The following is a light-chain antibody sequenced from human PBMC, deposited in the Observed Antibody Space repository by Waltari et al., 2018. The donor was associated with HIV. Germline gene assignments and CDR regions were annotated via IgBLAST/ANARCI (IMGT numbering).Light chain of an antibody. V-gene: IGKV4-1*01. CDR3: QQYYRTPPA. Sequence: DVVMTQSPDALVGSLGERVTINCKSSQSILSNSNKKNYLAWYQERPGQPPKLLVYWASTRESVVPARVSGSGSGTDFTLTIANLQAEDAAIYYCQQYYRTPPAFGQGTKVEI. CDR2: WAS. J-gene: IGKJ1*01. CDR1: QSILSNSNKKNY.